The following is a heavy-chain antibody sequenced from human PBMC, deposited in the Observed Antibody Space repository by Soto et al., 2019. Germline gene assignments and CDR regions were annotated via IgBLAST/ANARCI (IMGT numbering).Heavy chain of an antibody. CDR3: ARGRSVRDHDDFGY. Sequence: QVQLVESGGGVVQPGRSLRLSCAASGFTFSSYSMHWVRQAPGKGLEWVAAMSFDGNSEYFADSVKCRFTISRDNSKNTLSLQMNSLGADDSAVYYCARGRSVRDHDDFGYWGQGTLVTVSS. V-gene: IGHV3-30-3*01. CDR2: MSFDGNSE. D-gene: IGHD3-3*01. CDR1: GFTFSSYS. J-gene: IGHJ4*02.